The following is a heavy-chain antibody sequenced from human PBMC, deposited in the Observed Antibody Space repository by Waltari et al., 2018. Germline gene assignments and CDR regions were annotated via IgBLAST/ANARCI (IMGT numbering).Heavy chain of an antibody. CDR2: IYYSGST. CDR1: GGSISSSSYY. CDR3: ARIVVPAYYYYYMDV. Sequence: QLQLQDSGPGLVKPSETLSLTCTVSGGSISSSSYYWGWIRQPPGKGLEWIGNIYYSGSTYYNPSLKSRVTISVDTSKNQFSLKLSSVTAADTAVYYCARIVVPAYYYYYMDVWGKGTTVTISS. J-gene: IGHJ6*03. D-gene: IGHD2-2*01. V-gene: IGHV4-39*07.